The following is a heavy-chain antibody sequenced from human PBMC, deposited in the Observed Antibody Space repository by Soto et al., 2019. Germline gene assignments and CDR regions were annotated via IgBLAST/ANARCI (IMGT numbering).Heavy chain of an antibody. V-gene: IGHV3-33*01. D-gene: IGHD3-9*01. CDR3: ASSLRYFDWTLDY. CDR2: IGYDGSNK. J-gene: IGHJ4*02. CDR1: GFTFSSYG. Sequence: QVQLVESGGGVVQPGRSLRLSCAASGFTFSSYGMHWVRQAPVEGLEWVAVIGYDGSNKYYADSVKGRFTISRDNSKNTLYLQMNSLRAEDTAVYYCASSLRYFDWTLDYWGQGTLVTVSS.